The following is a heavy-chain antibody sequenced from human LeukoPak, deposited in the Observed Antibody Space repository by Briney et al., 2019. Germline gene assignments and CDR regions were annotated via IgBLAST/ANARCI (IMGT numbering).Heavy chain of an antibody. J-gene: IGHJ2*01. Sequence: SETLSLTCTVSGGSISSYYWSWIRQPPGKGLEWIGYIYYSGSTNYNPSLKSRVTISVDTSKNQFSLKLISVTAADTAVYYCARLSPVSVIGVSYWYFDLWGRGTLVTVSS. CDR1: GGSISSYY. CDR3: ARLSPVSVIGVSYWYFDL. D-gene: IGHD5/OR15-5a*01. V-gene: IGHV4-59*08. CDR2: IYYSGST.